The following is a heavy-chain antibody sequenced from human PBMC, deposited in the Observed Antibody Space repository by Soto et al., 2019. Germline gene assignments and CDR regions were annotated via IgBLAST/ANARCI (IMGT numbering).Heavy chain of an antibody. J-gene: IGHJ4*02. CDR1: GFTFSSYW. CDR3: ARGASGYGNFDY. D-gene: IGHD5-12*01. V-gene: IGHV3-74*01. Sequence: EVQLVESGGGLVQPGGSLRLSCTASGFTFSSYWMHWVRQAPGKGLVWVSRIDSDGSPTNYADFVKGRFTISRDNAKNTLYLQMNSLRVEDTAVYYCARGASGYGNFDYWGQGPLVTVSS. CDR2: IDSDGSPT.